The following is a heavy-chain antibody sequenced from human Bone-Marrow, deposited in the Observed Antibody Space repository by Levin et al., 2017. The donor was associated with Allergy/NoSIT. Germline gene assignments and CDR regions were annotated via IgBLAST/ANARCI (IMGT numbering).Heavy chain of an antibody. Sequence: PGGSLRLSCAASGFTFSSYAMSWVRQAPGKGLEWVSGISGGGGSTYYADSVKGRFTISRDNSKNMLYLQMNSLRAEDTAVYYCATVGHYYYYMDVWGRGTTVTVSS. V-gene: IGHV3-23*01. CDR2: ISGGGGST. J-gene: IGHJ6*03. CDR3: ATVGHYYYYMDV. CDR1: GFTFSSYA.